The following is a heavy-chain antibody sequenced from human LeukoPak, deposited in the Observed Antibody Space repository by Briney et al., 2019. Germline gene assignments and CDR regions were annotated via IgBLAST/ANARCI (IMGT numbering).Heavy chain of an antibody. CDR2: IEHGGST. V-gene: IGHV4-34*01. CDR3: ARVEMATIPNYFDYYMDV. Sequence: SETLSLTCAVYGGSFSGYFWSWIRQPPGKGLEWIGEIEHGGSTVHNPSLESRVSMSVDTSKHQFSLRLTSVAAADTAVYYCARVEMATIPNYFDYYMDVWGKGTTVTVSS. D-gene: IGHD5-24*01. CDR1: GGSFSGYF. J-gene: IGHJ6*03.